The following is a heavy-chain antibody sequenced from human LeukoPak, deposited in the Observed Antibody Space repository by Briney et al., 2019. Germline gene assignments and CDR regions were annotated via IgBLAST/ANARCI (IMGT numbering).Heavy chain of an antibody. CDR2: IKQDGSDR. J-gene: IGHJ4*02. CDR1: GFTFRNYW. D-gene: IGHD3-10*02. V-gene: IGHV3-7*03. CDR3: AKGYVARNYFDY. Sequence: GGSLRLSCAASGFTFRNYWMSWVRQAPGTGLEWVANIKQDGSDRNYVTSVRGRFTISRDNAESSLYLQMSSLRAEDTAVYYCAKGYVARNYFDYWGQGTLVTVSS.